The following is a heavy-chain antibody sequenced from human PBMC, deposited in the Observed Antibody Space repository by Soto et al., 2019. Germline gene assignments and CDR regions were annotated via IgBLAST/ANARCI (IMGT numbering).Heavy chain of an antibody. CDR1: GFTFSSYS. J-gene: IGHJ4*02. Sequence: GGSLRLSCAASGFTFSSYSMNWVRQAPGKGLEWVSYISSSSSTIYYADSVKGRFTISRDNAKNSLYLQMNSLRAEDTAVYYCARGGEWFGEFSVDYWGQGTLVTVSS. V-gene: IGHV3-48*01. CDR2: ISSSSSTI. D-gene: IGHD3-10*01. CDR3: ARGGEWFGEFSVDY.